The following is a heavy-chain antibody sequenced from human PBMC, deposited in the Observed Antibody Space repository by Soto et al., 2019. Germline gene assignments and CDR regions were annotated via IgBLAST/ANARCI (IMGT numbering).Heavy chain of an antibody. CDR3: ASPSGQYYYYFDMDV. CDR1: GFTFSIHS. V-gene: IGHV3-21*01. Sequence: EVQLVETGGGPVKPGGYLRLSCADSGFTFSIHSMNWVRYAPGMGLEGVSSVSSSRSYIYYADSVEGRFTISRENAKNSLYLQMNSLRTEDTAVYSCASPSGQYYYYFDMDVWGKGTTVTVSS. D-gene: IGHD1-1*01. J-gene: IGHJ6*03. CDR2: VSSSRSYI.